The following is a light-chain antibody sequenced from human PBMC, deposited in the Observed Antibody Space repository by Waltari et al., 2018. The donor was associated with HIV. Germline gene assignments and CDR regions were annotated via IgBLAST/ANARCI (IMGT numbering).Light chain of an antibody. CDR3: HQYNKWPRGT. CDR1: QSVGSY. CDR2: GAS. V-gene: IGKV3-15*01. J-gene: IGKJ4*01. Sequence: VMTQYPATRSVSPGGSATLSCRASQSVGSYLAWYQQKPGQAPRLLIYGASTRATGIPTRFSGSGSGTEFTLTICSLQSEDFAVYYCHQYNKWPRGTFGGGTKVEV.